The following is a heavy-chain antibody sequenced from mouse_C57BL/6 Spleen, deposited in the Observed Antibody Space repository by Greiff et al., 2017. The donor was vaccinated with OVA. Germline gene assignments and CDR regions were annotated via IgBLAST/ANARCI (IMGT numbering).Heavy chain of an antibody. J-gene: IGHJ2*01. CDR3: ARFTTVVATEYYFDY. CDR1: GYAFSSSW. D-gene: IGHD1-1*01. CDR2: IYPGDGDT. V-gene: IGHV1-82*01. Sequence: VKLMESGPELVKPGASVKISCKASGYAFSSSWMNWVKQRPGKGLEWIGRIYPGDGDTNYNGKFKGKATLTADKSSSTAYMQLSSLTSEDSAVYFCARFTTVVATEYYFDYWGQGTTLTVSS.